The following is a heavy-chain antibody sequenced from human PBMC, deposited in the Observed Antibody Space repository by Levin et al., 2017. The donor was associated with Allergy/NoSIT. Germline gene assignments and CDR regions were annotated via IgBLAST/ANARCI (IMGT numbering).Heavy chain of an antibody. V-gene: IGHV4-38-2*01. CDR3: ARQTGTSAPFDY. Sequence: PSETLSLTCAVSGSSISSGYQWGWIRQSPGKGLEWIGSFYHVGNTYYSPSLRGRISISIDTSKNQVSLKLGSVTAADTAVYYCARQTGTSAPFDYWGQGILVTVSS. CDR2: FYHVGNT. J-gene: IGHJ4*02. D-gene: IGHD1-7*01. CDR1: GSSISSGYQ.